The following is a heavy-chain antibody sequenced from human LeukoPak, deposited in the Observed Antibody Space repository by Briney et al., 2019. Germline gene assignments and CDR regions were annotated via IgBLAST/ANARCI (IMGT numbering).Heavy chain of an antibody. CDR1: GYTFSDYY. J-gene: IGHJ6*02. CDR2: ISSSSSYT. V-gene: IGHV3-11*06. D-gene: IGHD2-2*01. CDR3: ACTGIYQLLAYGMDV. Sequence: GGSLILSCAASGYTFSDYYMSWIRQAPGKGLEWVSYISSSSSYTNYADSVKGRFTISRDNAKNSLYLQMSSLRAEDTAVYYCACTGIYQLLAYGMDVWGQGTTVTVSS.